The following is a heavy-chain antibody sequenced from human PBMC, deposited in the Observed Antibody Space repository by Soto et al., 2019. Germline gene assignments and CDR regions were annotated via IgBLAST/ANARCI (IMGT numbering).Heavy chain of an antibody. D-gene: IGHD4-17*01. CDR2: IIPIFGTT. Sequence: GASVKVSCKASGGTFSSYAISWVRQAPGQGLEWMGGIIPIFGTTNYAQKFQGRVTITADKSTSTAYMEQSSLRFEDTAVYYCASGSMTTVTQKTYHYGLDVWGQGTTVTV. CDR1: GGTFSSYA. V-gene: IGHV1-69*06. J-gene: IGHJ6*02. CDR3: ASGSMTTVTQKTYHYGLDV.